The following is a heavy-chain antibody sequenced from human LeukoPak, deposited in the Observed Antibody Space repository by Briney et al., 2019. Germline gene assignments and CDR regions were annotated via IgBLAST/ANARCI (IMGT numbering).Heavy chain of an antibody. D-gene: IGHD1-26*01. J-gene: IGHJ4*02. CDR3: ARQVGATEHDY. Sequence: PSETLSLTCTVSGGFISSSSYFWGWIRQPPGKGLEWIGSIYYSGSTSYNTSLKSRVTISVDTSKNQFSLKLSSVTAADTAVYYCARQVGATEHDYWGQGTLVTVSS. CDR2: IYYSGST. V-gene: IGHV4-39*01. CDR1: GGFISSSSYF.